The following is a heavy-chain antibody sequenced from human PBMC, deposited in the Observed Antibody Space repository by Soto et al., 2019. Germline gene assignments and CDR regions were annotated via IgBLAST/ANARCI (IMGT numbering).Heavy chain of an antibody. D-gene: IGHD1-26*01. CDR3: ARGRGVGATAWDI. CDR1: GYTFTNFG. Sequence: ASVKVSCKASGYTFTNFGISWVRQAPGQGLEWMGWISAYNGNTNYAQKFQGRVTMTTDTSTSTAYMEVRSLRFDDTAVYYCARGRGVGATAWDIWGQGTMVTVSS. J-gene: IGHJ3*02. V-gene: IGHV1-18*01. CDR2: ISAYNGNT.